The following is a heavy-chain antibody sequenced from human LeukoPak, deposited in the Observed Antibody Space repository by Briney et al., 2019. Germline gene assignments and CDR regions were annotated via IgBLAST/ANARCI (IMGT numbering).Heavy chain of an antibody. CDR3: ALDYYDSSGYFDY. Sequence: SETLSLTCTVSGGSISSSSYYWGWIRQPPGKGLEWIGSIYYSGSTYYNPSLKSRVTISVDTSKNQFSLKLSSVTAADTAVYYCALDYYDSSGYFDYWGQGTLVTVSS. D-gene: IGHD3-22*01. J-gene: IGHJ4*02. CDR2: IYYSGST. V-gene: IGHV4-39*01. CDR1: GGSISSSSYY.